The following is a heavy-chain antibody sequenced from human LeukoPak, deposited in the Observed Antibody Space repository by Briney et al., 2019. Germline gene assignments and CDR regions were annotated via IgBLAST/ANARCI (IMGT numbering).Heavy chain of an antibody. D-gene: IGHD6-13*01. Sequence: GGSLRLSFAASGITFSSYAMNWVRQAPGKGLQWVSAISGSGASTYYAHSVRGRFTISRDSSKSTLYLQMNSLRAEDTAIYYCATTSGILAAAGNPFDYWGQGTLVTVSS. CDR2: ISGSGAST. CDR3: ATTSGILAAAGNPFDY. V-gene: IGHV3-23*01. CDR1: GITFSSYA. J-gene: IGHJ4*02.